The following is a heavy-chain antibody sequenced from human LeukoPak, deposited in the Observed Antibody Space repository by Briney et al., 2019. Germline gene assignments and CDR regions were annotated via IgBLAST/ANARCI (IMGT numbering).Heavy chain of an antibody. D-gene: IGHD3-10*01. CDR3: ARRAGQQPPDY. CDR2: IFPADSDT. V-gene: IGHV5-51*01. CDR1: GYKFTSYW. J-gene: IGHJ4*02. Sequence: GESLKISCKGSGYKFTSYWIGWVRQMPGKGLEGMGIIFPADSDTRYSPSFQGQVTISADKSISTAYLQWTSLKASDTAMYYCARRAGQQPPDYWGQGTLVTVSS.